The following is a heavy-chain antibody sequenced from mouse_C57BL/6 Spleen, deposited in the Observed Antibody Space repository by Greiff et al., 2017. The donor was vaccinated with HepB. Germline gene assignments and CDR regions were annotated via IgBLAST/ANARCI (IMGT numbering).Heavy chain of an antibody. CDR1: GYSFTGYY. V-gene: IGHV1-42*01. CDR2: INPSTGGT. CDR3: ARTAQAAWFAY. J-gene: IGHJ3*01. Sequence: EVQLQQSGPELVKPGASVKISCKASGYSFTGYYMNWVKQSPEKSLEWIGEINPSTGGTTYNQKFKAKATLTVDKSSSTAYMQLKSLTSEVSAVYYGARTAQAAWFAYWGQGTLVTVSA. D-gene: IGHD3-2*02.